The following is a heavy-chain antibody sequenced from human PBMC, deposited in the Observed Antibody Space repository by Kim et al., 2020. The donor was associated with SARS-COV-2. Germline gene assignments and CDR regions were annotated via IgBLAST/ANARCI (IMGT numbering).Heavy chain of an antibody. CDR3: ARGRARVAFDP. CDR2: T. Sequence: TNYNPPLKIRVTISVDPSKNQFSLKLSSVTAADTAVYYCARGRARVAFDPWGQGTLVTVSS. V-gene: IGHV4-59*09. D-gene: IGHD5-12*01. J-gene: IGHJ5*02.